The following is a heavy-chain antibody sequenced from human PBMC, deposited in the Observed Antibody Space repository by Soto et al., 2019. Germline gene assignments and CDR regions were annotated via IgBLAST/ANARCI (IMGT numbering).Heavy chain of an antibody. CDR3: ARPSRSGSYMGRGAFDI. CDR1: GGTFSSYA. D-gene: IGHD1-26*01. CDR2: IIPIFGTA. V-gene: IGHV1-69*01. Sequence: QVQLVQSGAEVKKPGSSVKVSCKASGGTFSSYAISWVRQAPGQGLEWMGGIIPIFGTANYAQKFQGRVTITADESTSTAYMELSSLRSEDTAVYYCARPSRSGSYMGRGAFDIWGQGTMVTVSS. J-gene: IGHJ3*02.